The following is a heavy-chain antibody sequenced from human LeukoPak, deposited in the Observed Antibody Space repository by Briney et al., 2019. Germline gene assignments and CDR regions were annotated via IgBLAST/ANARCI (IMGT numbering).Heavy chain of an antibody. J-gene: IGHJ4*02. CDR1: GFTFSDNY. CDR2: ISSSSSYT. CDR3: SSESRY. Sequence: GGSLRLSCTASGFTFSDNYMSWIRQAPGKGLEWVSYISSSSSYTNYADSVKGRFTISRDNGKNTLYLQMNSLRAEDTAMYYCSSESRYWGQGTLVIVSS. D-gene: IGHD3-22*01. V-gene: IGHV3-11*06.